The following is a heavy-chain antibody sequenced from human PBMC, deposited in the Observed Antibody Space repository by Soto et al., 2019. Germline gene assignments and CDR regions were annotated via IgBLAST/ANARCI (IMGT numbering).Heavy chain of an antibody. CDR1: GYTFTSDY. CDR3: ARVRRSSGDYYGY. Sequence: ASVKVSCKASGYTFTSDYMHWVRQDPGQGLEWMGIINPSGGSTSYAQKFQGRVTMTRDTSTSTVYMELSSLRCEDTAVYYCARVRRSSGDYYGYWGQGTPVTVSS. V-gene: IGHV1-46*01. J-gene: IGHJ4*02. CDR2: INPSGGST. D-gene: IGHD3-22*01.